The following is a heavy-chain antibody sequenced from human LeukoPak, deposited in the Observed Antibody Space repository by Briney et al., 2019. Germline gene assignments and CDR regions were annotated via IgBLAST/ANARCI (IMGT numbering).Heavy chain of an antibody. CDR3: ARDLSSGWYPEYYFAY. CDR2: ISWNSGSI. Sequence: PGGSLRLSCAASGFTFDDYAMHWVRQAPGKGLEWVSGISWNSGSIGYADSVKGRFTISRDNAKNSLYLQMNSLRAEDTAVYYCARDLSSGWYPEYYFAYWGQGTLVTVSS. V-gene: IGHV3-9*01. J-gene: IGHJ4*02. CDR1: GFTFDDYA. D-gene: IGHD6-19*01.